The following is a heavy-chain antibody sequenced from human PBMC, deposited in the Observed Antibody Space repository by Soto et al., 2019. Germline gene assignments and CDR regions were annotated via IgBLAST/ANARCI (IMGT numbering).Heavy chain of an antibody. CDR3: ARDIWSGNYKWFDS. CDR2: ISNDGGTQ. Sequence: GGSLRLSCAASTLTVSLYGIQWVRQAPGKGLDWVAFISNDGGTQYYADSVKGRFSISRDNSMNTVDLHMNSLRAEDTAIYYCARDIWSGNYKWFDSWGQISVVTFSS. D-gene: IGHD3-3*01. V-gene: IGHV3-30*03. J-gene: IGHJ5*01. CDR1: TLTVSLYG.